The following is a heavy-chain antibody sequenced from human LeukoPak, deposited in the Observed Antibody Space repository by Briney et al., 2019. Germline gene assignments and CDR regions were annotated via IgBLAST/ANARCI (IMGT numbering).Heavy chain of an antibody. CDR3: ARPRGYSSSSSLWYFDY. V-gene: IGHV3-48*01. J-gene: IGHJ4*02. CDR1: GFTFSSYS. D-gene: IGHD6-6*01. CDR2: ISSSSTI. Sequence: GGSLRLSCAASGFTFSSYSMNWVRQAPGKGLEWVSYISSSSTIYYADSVKGRFTISRDNAKNSLYLQMNSLRAEDTAVYYCARPRGYSSSSSLWYFDYWGQGTLVTVSS.